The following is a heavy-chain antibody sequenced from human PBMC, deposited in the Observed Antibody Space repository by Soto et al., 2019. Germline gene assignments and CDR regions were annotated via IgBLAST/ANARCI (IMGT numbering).Heavy chain of an antibody. D-gene: IGHD2-2*01. V-gene: IGHV1-18*01. J-gene: IGHJ5*02. CDR3: EKGGYCTSISCPRWFDP. CDR2: ISAYNGNT. Sequence: ASVKVSCKASGYTFTSYGISWVRQAPGQGLEWMGWISAYNGNTNYAQKLQGRVTMTTDTSTSTAYMELRSLRSDDTAVYYCEKGGYCTSISCPRWFDPWGQGTLVTVSS. CDR1: GYTFTSYG.